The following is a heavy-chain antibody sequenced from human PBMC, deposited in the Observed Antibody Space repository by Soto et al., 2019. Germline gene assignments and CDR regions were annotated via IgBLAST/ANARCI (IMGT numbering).Heavy chain of an antibody. D-gene: IGHD3-16*01. V-gene: IGHV4-4*02. CDR1: GGSISSSNW. Sequence: SETLSLTCAVSGGSISSSNWWSWVRQPPGKGLEWIGEIYHSGSTNYNPSLKSRVTISVDKSKNQFSLKLSSVTAADTAVYYCARFALGQPGKYYFDYWGQGTLVTVSS. CDR3: ARFALGQPGKYYFDY. J-gene: IGHJ4*02. CDR2: IYHSGST.